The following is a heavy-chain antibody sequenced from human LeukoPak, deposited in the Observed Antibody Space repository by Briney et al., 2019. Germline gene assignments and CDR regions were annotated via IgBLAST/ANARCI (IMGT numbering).Heavy chain of an antibody. CDR2: IIPIFGTA. CDR1: GGTFSSHA. Sequence: GASVKVSCKASGGTFSSHAISWVRQAPGQGLEWMGGIIPIFGTANYAQKFQGRVTITTDESTSTAYMELSSLRSEDTAVYYCAIEGATIDAFDIWGQGTMVTVSS. J-gene: IGHJ3*02. CDR3: AIEGATIDAFDI. D-gene: IGHD3-16*01. V-gene: IGHV1-69*05.